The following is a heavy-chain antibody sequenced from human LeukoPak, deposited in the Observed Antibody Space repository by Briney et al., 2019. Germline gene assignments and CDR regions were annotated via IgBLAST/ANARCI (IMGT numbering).Heavy chain of an antibody. D-gene: IGHD3-3*01. V-gene: IGHV3-73*01. CDR3: SRDFWSGYHYYMDV. Sequence: GGSLRLSCTASGFTLSGSAMHWVRQASGKGLEWVGRIRSKAYSYATAYAASVKGRFTISRADSRNTAYLQMNSLKTEDTAVYYCSRDFWSGYHYYMDVWGKGTTVTVSS. J-gene: IGHJ6*03. CDR1: GFTLSGSA. CDR2: IRSKAYSYAT.